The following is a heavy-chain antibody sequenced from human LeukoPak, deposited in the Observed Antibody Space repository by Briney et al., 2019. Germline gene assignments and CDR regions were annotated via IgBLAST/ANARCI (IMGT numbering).Heavy chain of an antibody. V-gene: IGHV4-38-2*01. J-gene: IGHJ6*03. CDR2: IHHSGST. CDR1: GYSIISAYY. Sequence: SETLSLTCAVSGYSIISAYYWGWIRQPPGKGLDWIGTIHHSGSTYYNPSLKSRVTISVDTSKNQFSLMLSSVTAADTAMYYCARLTHGGYYYMDVWGKGTTVTVSS. CDR3: ARLTHGGYYYMDV.